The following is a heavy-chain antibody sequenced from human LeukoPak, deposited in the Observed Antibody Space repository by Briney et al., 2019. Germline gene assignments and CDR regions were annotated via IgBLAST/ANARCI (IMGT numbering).Heavy chain of an antibody. Sequence: SETLSLTCTVSGGSINDYFWSWIRQPPGKGLEWMGYVYYIGSTNYNPSPKSRVTISLDTPKKQFSLTLTSVTAADTAVYYCASGRYLYGSEYWGQGTLVTVSS. J-gene: IGHJ4*02. CDR2: VYYIGST. V-gene: IGHV4-59*01. CDR1: GGSINDYF. CDR3: ASGRYLYGSEY. D-gene: IGHD3-10*01.